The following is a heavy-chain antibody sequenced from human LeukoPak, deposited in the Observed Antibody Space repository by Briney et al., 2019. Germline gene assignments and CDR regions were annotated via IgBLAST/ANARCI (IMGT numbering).Heavy chain of an antibody. CDR2: ISAYNGNT. Sequence: ASVTVSFKASGYTFTSYGISWVRQAPGQGLEWMGWISAYNGNTNYAQKLQGRVTMTTDTSTSTAYMELRSLRSDDTAVYYCARTIAVAVPFDYWGQGTLVTVSS. J-gene: IGHJ4*02. V-gene: IGHV1-18*01. D-gene: IGHD6-19*01. CDR3: ARTIAVAVPFDY. CDR1: GYTFTSYG.